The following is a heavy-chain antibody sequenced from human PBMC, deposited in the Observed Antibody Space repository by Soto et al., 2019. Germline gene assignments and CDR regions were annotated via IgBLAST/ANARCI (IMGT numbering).Heavy chain of an antibody. CDR3: ARGGRRYFDWPLDY. V-gene: IGHV1-24*01. D-gene: IGHD3-9*01. J-gene: IGHJ4*02. CDR2: FDPEEGET. CDR1: GYTLTELS. Sequence: GSVKVSCKVAGYTLTELSMHWVRRAAGKGREWRGGFDPEEGETIYAQKYQGRVTMTEDPSTDTAYMALSSLRSEATAVSYCARGGRRYFDWPLDYWGQATLVTVYS.